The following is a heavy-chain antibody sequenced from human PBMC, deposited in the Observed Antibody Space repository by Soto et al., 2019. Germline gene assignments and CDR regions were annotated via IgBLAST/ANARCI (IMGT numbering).Heavy chain of an antibody. D-gene: IGHD2-15*01. CDR1: GGTFSSYT. Sequence: GASVKVSCKASGGTFSSYTISWVLQAPGQGLEWMGRIIPILGIANYAQKFQGRVTITADKSTSTAYMELSSLRSEDTAVYYCARGAVVAANNWFDRWGQGTLVTVSS. V-gene: IGHV1-69*02. J-gene: IGHJ5*02. CDR3: ARGAVVAANNWFDR. CDR2: IIPILGIA.